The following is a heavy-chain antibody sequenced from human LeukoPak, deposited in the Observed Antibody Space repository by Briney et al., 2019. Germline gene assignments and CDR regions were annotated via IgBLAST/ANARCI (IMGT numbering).Heavy chain of an antibody. J-gene: IGHJ4*02. CDR2: TYCSGDT. Sequence: SETLSLTCTVSGGSISSYCWSWIRQPPGKGLEWIATTYCSGDTHYNTSLQSRVTISVDTSNSHFSLNLRSVIAADTAAYYCXXXXXXXPXXXXGPFDXXXQXTLVTVPS. CDR3: XXXXXXXPXXXXGPFDX. CDR1: GGSISSYC. V-gene: IGHV4-39*02.